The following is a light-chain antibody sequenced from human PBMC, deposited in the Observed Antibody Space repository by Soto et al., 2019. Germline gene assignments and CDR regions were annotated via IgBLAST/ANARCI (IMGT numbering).Light chain of an antibody. CDR1: SGDVGGYNY. CDR3: SSFAGSNNPVV. V-gene: IGLV2-8*01. J-gene: IGLJ2*01. Sequence: QPVLTQPPSASGSPGQSVTISCTGTSGDVGGYNYVSWYQQHPGKAPKLMIYGVSKRPSGVPDRFSGSKSGNTASLTVSGLQAEDEADYYCSSFAGSNNPVVFGGGTKLTVL. CDR2: GVS.